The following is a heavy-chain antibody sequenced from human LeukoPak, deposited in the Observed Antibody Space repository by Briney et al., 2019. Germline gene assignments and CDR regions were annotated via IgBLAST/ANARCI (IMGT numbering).Heavy chain of an antibody. J-gene: IGHJ4*02. Sequence: GGSLRLSCAASEFTFSSYSMNWVRQAPGKGLEWVSGISGSGDNTYYADSVKGRFTISRDNSKNTLYVQVNSLGTEDTAAYYCAKGSYYDSSGSFYFDYWGQGTLVTVSS. CDR1: EFTFSSYS. D-gene: IGHD3-22*01. CDR3: AKGSYYDSSGSFYFDY. V-gene: IGHV3-23*01. CDR2: ISGSGDNT.